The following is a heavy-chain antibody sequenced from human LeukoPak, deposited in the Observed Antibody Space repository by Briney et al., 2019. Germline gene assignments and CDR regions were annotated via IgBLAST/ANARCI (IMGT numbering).Heavy chain of an antibody. CDR1: GLTFRIYG. V-gene: IGHV3-30*02. CDR3: AKDVLSTVTTYYFDY. D-gene: IGHD4-17*01. CDR2: MRYEGSNK. Sequence: PGGSLSLPCAASGLTFRIYGMLWVRQAPDRGREGVGFMRYEGSNKYYGDSVKGRFTISRDNSHNTLYLQMNSLRAEDTAVYYCAKDVLSTVTTYYFDYWGQGTLVTVSS. J-gene: IGHJ4*02.